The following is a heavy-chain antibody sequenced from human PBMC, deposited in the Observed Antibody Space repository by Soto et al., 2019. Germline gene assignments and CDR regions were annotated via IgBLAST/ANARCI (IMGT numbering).Heavy chain of an antibody. V-gene: IGHV3-23*01. Sequence: GGSLRLSCTASGFTFSNYAMSWVRQGPGKGLEWVSVISGSGGSIYYADSVKGRFTISRDNSKNTLYLQMNSLRAEDTAVYYCARDPDGYIRTLDYWGQGTLVTVSS. CDR3: ARDPDGYIRTLDY. J-gene: IGHJ4*02. D-gene: IGHD5-12*01. CDR1: GFTFSNYA. CDR2: ISGSGGSI.